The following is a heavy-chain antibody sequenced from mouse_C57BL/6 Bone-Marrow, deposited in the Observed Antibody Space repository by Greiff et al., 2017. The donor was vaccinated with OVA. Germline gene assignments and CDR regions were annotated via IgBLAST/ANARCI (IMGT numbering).Heavy chain of an antibody. D-gene: IGHD1-1*02. CDR1: GYTFTSYW. CDR2: IDPSDSET. J-gene: IGHJ1*03. Sequence: QVQLQQPGAELVRPGSSVKLSCKASGYTFTSYWMHWVKQRPIQGLEWIGNIDPSDSETHYNQKFKDKATLTVDKSSSTAYMQLSSLTSEDSAVYFCARGDQLFDWYFDVWGTGTTVTVSS. CDR3: ARGDQLFDWYFDV. V-gene: IGHV1-52*01.